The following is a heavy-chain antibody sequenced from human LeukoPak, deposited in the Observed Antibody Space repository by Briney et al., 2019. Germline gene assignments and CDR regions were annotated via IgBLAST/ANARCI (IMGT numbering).Heavy chain of an antibody. V-gene: IGHV5-51*01. J-gene: IGHJ3*02. CDR2: VYPGDFRT. CDR1: GYSFPSYW. CDR3: ARRGGNAFDI. D-gene: IGHD1-26*01. Sequence: GESLKISCKGSGYSFPSYWISWVRQMPGKGLEWLGIVYPGDFRTTYSPSFQGQVIISADRSISTAYLQWSSLKASDTAMYYCARRGGNAFDIWGQGTLVTVSS.